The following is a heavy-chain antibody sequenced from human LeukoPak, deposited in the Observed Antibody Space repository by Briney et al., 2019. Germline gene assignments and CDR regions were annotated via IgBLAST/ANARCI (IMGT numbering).Heavy chain of an antibody. CDR3: ARRGAAGKTYAFDI. CDR2: IYYSGST. J-gene: IGHJ3*02. Sequence: SETLSLTCTVSGGSISSGGYYWGWIRQHPGKGLEWIGYIYYSGSTYYNPSLKSRVTISVDTSKNQFSLKLSSVTAADTAVYYCARRGAAGKTYAFDIWGQGTMVTVSS. CDR1: GGSISSGGYY. V-gene: IGHV4-31*03. D-gene: IGHD6-13*01.